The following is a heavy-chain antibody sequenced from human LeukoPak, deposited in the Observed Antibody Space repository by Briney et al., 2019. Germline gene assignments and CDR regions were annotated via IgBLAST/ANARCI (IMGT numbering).Heavy chain of an antibody. V-gene: IGHV3-74*01. CDR2: LSPDGSTS. J-gene: IGHJ4*02. CDR1: GFTFRTSW. CDR3: TRSPSLGGNYWGFDY. Sequence: QPGGSLRLSCAASGFTFRTSWLHWFRQAPGKGLVWVSRLSPDGSTSIYADSVKGRFTVSRDKTKNTLYLEMNTLRADDTAVSYCTRSPSLGGNYWGFDYWGQGTLVTVSS. D-gene: IGHD1-26*01.